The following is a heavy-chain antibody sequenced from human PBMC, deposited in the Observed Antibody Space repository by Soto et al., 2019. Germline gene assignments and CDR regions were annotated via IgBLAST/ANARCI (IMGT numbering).Heavy chain of an antibody. CDR3: ARSIAVPSGHIDH. V-gene: IGHV4-59*01. J-gene: IGHJ4*02. CDR2: VYYTGST. D-gene: IGHD6-6*01. Sequence: QVQLQESGPGLVKPSETLSLTCRVSGGSMSGYYWGWVRLAPGKGLEWIGYVYYTGSTNYNPSLQSRVSISVDTSNKHFSLSLSLVTAADTAVYFCARSIAVPSGHIDHWGQGIRVTISS. CDR1: GGSMSGYY.